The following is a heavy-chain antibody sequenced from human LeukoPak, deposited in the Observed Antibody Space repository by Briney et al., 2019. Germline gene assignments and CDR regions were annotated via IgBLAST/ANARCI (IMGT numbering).Heavy chain of an antibody. CDR2: INHSGST. CDR3: AKGRRRYQKDSFDY. J-gene: IGHJ4*02. Sequence: SETLSLTCVVYGGSFSGYYWSWIRQPPGKGLEWIGEINHSGSTNYNPSLKSRVTISVDTSKNQFSLKLSSVTAADTAVYYCAKGRRRYQKDSFDYWGQGTLVTVSS. CDR1: GGSFSGYY. V-gene: IGHV4-34*01. D-gene: IGHD1-26*01.